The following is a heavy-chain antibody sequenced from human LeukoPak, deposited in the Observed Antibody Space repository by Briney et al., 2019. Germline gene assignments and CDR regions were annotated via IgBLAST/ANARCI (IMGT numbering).Heavy chain of an antibody. Sequence: PGRSLRLSCSASGLTFDVYVMLWVRQAPGRGREWVAGISANGANIGYADSVKGRFTLSRDNAKNSLYLQMNSLRTEDTALYYCARDFFTGCNYYFYGLDVWGRGSAVTVSS. CDR1: GLTFDVYV. J-gene: IGHJ6*01. V-gene: IGHV3-9*01. CDR3: ARDFFTGCNYYFYGLDV. CDR2: ISANGANI. D-gene: IGHD1-14*01.